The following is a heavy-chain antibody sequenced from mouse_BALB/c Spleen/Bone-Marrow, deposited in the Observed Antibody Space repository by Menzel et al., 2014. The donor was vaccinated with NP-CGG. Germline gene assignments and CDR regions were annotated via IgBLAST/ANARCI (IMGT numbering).Heavy chain of an antibody. V-gene: IGHV1S56*01. Sequence: VKLMESGPGLVKPGSSVRISCKASGYTFTSYYIHWVKQRPGQGLEWIGWIYPGNVNTNYNEKFEDKATLTADKSSSTAYMHLSSLTSEDSAVYFCARGDYYRSPMDYWGQGTSVTVSS. CDR2: IYPGNVNT. J-gene: IGHJ4*01. D-gene: IGHD2-14*01. CDR3: ARGDYYRSPMDY. CDR1: GYTFTSYY.